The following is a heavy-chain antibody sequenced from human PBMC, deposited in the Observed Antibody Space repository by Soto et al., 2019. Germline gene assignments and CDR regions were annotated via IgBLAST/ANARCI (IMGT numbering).Heavy chain of an antibody. CDR3: ATYFWSGYYTYYYYYYGMDV. V-gene: IGHV1-8*01. CDR2: MNPNSGNT. D-gene: IGHD3-3*01. Sequence: GASVKVSCKASGYTFTSYDINWVRQATGQGLEWMGWMNPNSGNTGYAQKFQGRVTMTRDTSISTAYMELSSLRSEDTAVYYRATYFWSGYYTYYYYYYGMDVWGQGTTVTVSS. J-gene: IGHJ6*02. CDR1: GYTFTSYD.